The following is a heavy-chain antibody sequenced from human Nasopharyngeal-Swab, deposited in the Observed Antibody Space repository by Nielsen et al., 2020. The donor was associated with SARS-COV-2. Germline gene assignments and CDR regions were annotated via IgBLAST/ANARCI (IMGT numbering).Heavy chain of an antibody. D-gene: IGHD1-26*01. CDR3: AKDGGGSSSLNWFDP. V-gene: IGHV3-23*01. J-gene: IGHJ5*02. CDR1: GFTFKNYA. Sequence: GSLKISYTTSGFTFKNYAMSWVRQAPGKGLDWVSGSSGSGTFTYYADAVKGRFTVSRDNSQNTLYLHMNSLRAEDTAVYYCAKDGGGSSSLNWFDPWGQGTLVTVSS. CDR2: SSGSGTFT.